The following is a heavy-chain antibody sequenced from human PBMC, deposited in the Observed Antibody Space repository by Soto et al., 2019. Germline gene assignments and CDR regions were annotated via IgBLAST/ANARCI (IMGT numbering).Heavy chain of an antibody. Sequence: QLQLQESGPGLVKPSETLSLTCTVSGGSISSSSYYWGWIRQPPGKGLEWIGSIYYSGSTYYNPSLKSRVTISVDTSKNQFSLKLSSVTAADTAVYYCARQRVPVYYYGMDVWGQGTTVTVSS. CDR1: GGSISSSSYY. CDR3: ARQRVPVYYYGMDV. J-gene: IGHJ6*02. V-gene: IGHV4-39*01. CDR2: IYYSGST.